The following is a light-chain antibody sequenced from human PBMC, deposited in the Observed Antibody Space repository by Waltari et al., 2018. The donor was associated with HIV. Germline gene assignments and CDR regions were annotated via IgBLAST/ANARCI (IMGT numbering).Light chain of an antibody. CDR2: DNN. J-gene: IGLJ3*02. V-gene: IGLV1-51*01. CDR1: ASNLGQTY. Sequence: QSVLTQPPSLSAAPGQQVTISCSESASNLGQTYVSLYHQLPETAPKLIIFDNNKRPSGIPDRFSGSKSGTSATLAITGLRTGDEADYYCGTWDSSVSAGVFGGGTKLTVL. CDR3: GTWDSSVSAGV.